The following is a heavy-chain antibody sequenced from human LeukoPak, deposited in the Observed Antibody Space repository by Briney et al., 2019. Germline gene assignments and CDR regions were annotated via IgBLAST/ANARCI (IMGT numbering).Heavy chain of an antibody. Sequence: GGSLRLSCAASGFTFSIYWMSWVRQAPGKGLEWLANINQDGSQKYYVDSVKDRFNISRDNAKNSFFLQMSSLRAEDTSVYCCVAGDWGALDSFELWGRGTMVTVSS. V-gene: IGHV3-7*01. CDR2: INQDGSQK. D-gene: IGHD2-21*02. CDR3: VAGDWGALDSFEL. J-gene: IGHJ3*01. CDR1: GFTFSIYW.